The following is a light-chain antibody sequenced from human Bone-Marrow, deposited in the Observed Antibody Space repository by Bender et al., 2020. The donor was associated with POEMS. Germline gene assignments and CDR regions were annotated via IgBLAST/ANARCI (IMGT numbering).Light chain of an antibody. CDR1: SSDVGGYNF. CDR2: DVT. Sequence: QSALTQPPSASGSPGQSVTISCTGTSSDVGGYNFVSWYQQYPGKAPKLMIYDVTNRPSGVSNRFSGSKSGNTASLTISELQAEDEADYYCQSYDNSLGGWVFGGGTKLTVL. J-gene: IGLJ3*02. CDR3: QSYDNSLGGWV. V-gene: IGLV2-14*03.